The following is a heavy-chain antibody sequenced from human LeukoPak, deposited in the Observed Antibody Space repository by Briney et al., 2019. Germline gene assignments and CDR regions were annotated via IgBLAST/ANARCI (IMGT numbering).Heavy chain of an antibody. V-gene: IGHV3-49*04. CDR2: IRSKAYGGTT. J-gene: IGHJ4*02. CDR1: GFTFGDYA. Sequence: GGSLRLSCTASGFTFGDYAMSWVRQAPGKGLEWVGFIRSKAYGGTTEYAVSVKGRFTISRDDSKSIAYLQMNSLKTEDTAVYYCTRGYGENWGQGTLVTVSS. CDR3: TRGYGEN. D-gene: IGHD4-17*01.